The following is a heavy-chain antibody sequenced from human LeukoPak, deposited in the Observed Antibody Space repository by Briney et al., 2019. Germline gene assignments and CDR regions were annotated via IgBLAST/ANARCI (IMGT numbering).Heavy chain of an antibody. V-gene: IGHV3-74*01. J-gene: IGHJ4*02. CDR3: ARERYSSSGYFDY. CDR2: INSDGSST. D-gene: IGHD6-6*01. Sequence: GGSLRLSCAASGFTFSNYWMHWVRQAPGKGLVWVSRINSDGSSTSYADSVKGRFTISRDNAKNTLYLQMNSLRAEDTAVYYCARERYSSSGYFDYWGQGTLVTVSS. CDR1: GFTFSNYW.